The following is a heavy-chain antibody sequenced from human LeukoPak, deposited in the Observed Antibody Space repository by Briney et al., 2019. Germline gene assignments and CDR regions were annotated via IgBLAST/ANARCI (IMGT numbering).Heavy chain of an antibody. V-gene: IGHV3-74*03. CDR2: IYSDGSSY. D-gene: IGHD1-26*01. J-gene: IGHJ4*02. CDR3: ARGGGIYGLWDY. Sequence: GGSLRLSCAASGFTFSSYAMSWVRQAAGKGLVWVSRIYSDGSSYTADSVKGRFTISRDNAKDTLYLQMNSLRVEDTAVYYCARGGGIYGLWDYWGQGTLVTVSS. CDR1: GFTFSSYA.